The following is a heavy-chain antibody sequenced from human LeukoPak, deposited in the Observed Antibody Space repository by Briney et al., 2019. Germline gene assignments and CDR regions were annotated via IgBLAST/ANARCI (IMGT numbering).Heavy chain of an antibody. Sequence: ASVKVSCKAPGYTFTSSYMHWVRQAPGQGFEWMGVINPSGGSTTYAQKFQGRVTMTGDTSTSTVYMELSSLRSEDTAVHYCARDDGYGDYVVGAFNLWGQGTRVTVSS. CDR3: ARDDGYGDYVVGAFNL. V-gene: IGHV1-46*01. D-gene: IGHD4-17*01. CDR1: GYTFTSSY. J-gene: IGHJ3*01. CDR2: INPSGGST.